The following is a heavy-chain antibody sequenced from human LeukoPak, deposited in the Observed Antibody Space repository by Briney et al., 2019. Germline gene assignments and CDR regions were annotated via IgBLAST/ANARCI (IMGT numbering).Heavy chain of an antibody. CDR2: IYYSGST. J-gene: IGHJ4*02. V-gene: IGHV4-30-4*01. CDR3: ARRRIVTGPAYYFDF. CDR1: DVSISSGDYY. D-gene: IGHD1-14*01. Sequence: SSETLSLTCTVSDVSISSGDYYWSWIRQPPGKGLEWIGYIYYSGSTYNTPSLKSRMSISVDTSKNHFSLRLSSVTAADTAVYFCARRRIVTGPAYYFDFWGQGALVTISS.